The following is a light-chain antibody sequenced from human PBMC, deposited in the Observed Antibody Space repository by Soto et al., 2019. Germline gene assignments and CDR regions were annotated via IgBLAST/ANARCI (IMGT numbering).Light chain of an antibody. CDR2: DVT. CDR1: SSDVGGYNY. CDR3: SSYTSSSIPV. V-gene: IGLV2-14*01. J-gene: IGLJ7*01. Sequence: QSALTQPASVSGSPGQSITISCTGTSSDVGGYNYVSWYQQHPGKAPKLMIYDVTNRPSGVSNRFSGSKSGNTASLTISGLQAEEEADYYYSSYTSSSIPVFGGGTQLTVL.